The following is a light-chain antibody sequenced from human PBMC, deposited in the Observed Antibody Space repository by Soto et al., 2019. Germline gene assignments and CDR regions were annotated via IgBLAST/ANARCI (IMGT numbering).Light chain of an antibody. CDR1: SSDVGGYNY. CDR3: CSYAGSYTYV. CDR2: DVS. J-gene: IGLJ1*01. V-gene: IGLV2-11*01. Sequence: HSVLTQPRSVSGSPGQSVTISCTGTSSDVGGYNYVSWYQQHPGKAPKLMIYDVSKRPSGVPDRFSGSKSGNTASLTISGLQADDEADYYCCSYAGSYTYVFGTGTKLTVL.